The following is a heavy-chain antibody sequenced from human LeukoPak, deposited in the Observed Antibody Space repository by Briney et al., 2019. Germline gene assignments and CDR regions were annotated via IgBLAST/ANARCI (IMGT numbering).Heavy chain of an antibody. Sequence: ASVKVSCKASGYTFTGYYMHWVRQAPGQGLERMGRINPNSGGTNYAQKFQGRVTMTRDTSISTAYMELSRLRSDDTAVYYCAGIMAGYYYNYYGMDVWGQGTTVTVSS. CDR2: INPNSGGT. J-gene: IGHJ6*02. D-gene: IGHD2-8*01. CDR1: GYTFTGYY. CDR3: AGIMAGYYYNYYGMDV. V-gene: IGHV1-2*06.